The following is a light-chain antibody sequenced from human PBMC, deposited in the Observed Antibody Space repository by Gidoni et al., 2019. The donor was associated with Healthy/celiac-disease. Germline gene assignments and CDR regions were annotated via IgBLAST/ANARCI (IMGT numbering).Light chain of an antibody. CDR3: SSYTSSSTPGVV. Sequence: QSALTQPASVSGSPGQSLTISCTGTSSDVGGYNYVSWYQQHPGTAPKLMIYEVSNRPSGVSNRFSGSNSGNTASLTISGLQAEDEADYYCSSYTSSSTPGVVFGGGTKLTVL. V-gene: IGLV2-14*01. J-gene: IGLJ2*01. CDR1: SSDVGGYNY. CDR2: EVS.